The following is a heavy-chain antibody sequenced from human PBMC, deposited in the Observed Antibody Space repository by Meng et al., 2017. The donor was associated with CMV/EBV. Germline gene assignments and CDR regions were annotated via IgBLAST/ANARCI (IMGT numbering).Heavy chain of an antibody. Sequence: SETLSLTCTVSGGSISSSSYYWGWIRQPPGKGLEWIGSIYYSGNTYYNPSLKSRVTISVDTSKNQFSLKLSSVTAADTAVYYCARVSNWNDNWFDPWGQGTLVTVSS. V-gene: IGHV4-39*07. J-gene: IGHJ5*02. CDR2: IYYSGNT. CDR3: ARVSNWNDNWFDP. D-gene: IGHD1-20*01. CDR1: GGSISSSSYY.